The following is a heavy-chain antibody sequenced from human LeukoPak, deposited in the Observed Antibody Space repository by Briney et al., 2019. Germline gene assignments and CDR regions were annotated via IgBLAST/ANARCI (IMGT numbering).Heavy chain of an antibody. D-gene: IGHD3-3*01. CDR2: IYYSGST. CDR3: ARDQHYDFWSGYPYYFDY. J-gene: IGHJ4*02. V-gene: IGHV4-39*07. Sequence: SETLSLTCTVSGGSISSSSYYWGWIRQPPGKGLEWIGSIYYSGSTYCNPSLKSRVTISVDTSKNQFSLKLSSVTAADTAVYYCARDQHYDFWSGYPYYFDYWGQGTLVTVSS. CDR1: GGSISSSSYY.